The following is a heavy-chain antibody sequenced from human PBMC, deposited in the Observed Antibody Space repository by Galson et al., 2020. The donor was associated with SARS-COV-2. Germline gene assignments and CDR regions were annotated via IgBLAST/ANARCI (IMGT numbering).Heavy chain of an antibody. J-gene: IGHJ4*02. CDR3: ARDWPHGYYGSGSVFDY. CDR2: IYYSGST. Sequence: SETLSLTCTVSGGSISSSSYYWGWIRQPPGKGLEWIGSIYYSGSTYYNPSLNSRVTISVDTSKNQFSLKLSSVTAADTAVYYCARDWPHGYYGSGSVFDYWGQGTLVTVSS. CDR1: GGSISSSSYY. V-gene: IGHV4-39*07. D-gene: IGHD3-10*01.